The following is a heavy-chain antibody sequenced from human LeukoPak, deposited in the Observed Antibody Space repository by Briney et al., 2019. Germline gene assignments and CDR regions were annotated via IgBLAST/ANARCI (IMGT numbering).Heavy chain of an antibody. CDR1: GGSFSGYY. Sequence: PSEALSLTCAVYGGSFSGYYWSWIRQPPGKGLEWTGEINHSGSTNYNPSLKSRVTISVDTSKNQFSLKLSSATAADTAVYYCARGPGITGTTYGYYFDYWGQGTLVTVSS. D-gene: IGHD1-7*01. CDR2: INHSGST. CDR3: ARGPGITGTTYGYYFDY. J-gene: IGHJ4*02. V-gene: IGHV4-34*01.